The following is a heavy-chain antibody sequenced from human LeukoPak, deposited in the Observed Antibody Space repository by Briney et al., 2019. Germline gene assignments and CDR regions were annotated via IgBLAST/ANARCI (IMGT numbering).Heavy chain of an antibody. J-gene: IGHJ4*02. Sequence: PSETLSLTCTVSGGSINNYYWSWIRQPPGKGLEWIGYIYYSGGTNYNPSLKSRVTISVDTSKNQFSLKLSSVTAADTAVYYCARLESSSRLDYWGQGTLVTVSS. CDR2: IYYSGGT. D-gene: IGHD6-13*01. V-gene: IGHV4-59*08. CDR3: ARLESSSRLDY. CDR1: GGSINNYY.